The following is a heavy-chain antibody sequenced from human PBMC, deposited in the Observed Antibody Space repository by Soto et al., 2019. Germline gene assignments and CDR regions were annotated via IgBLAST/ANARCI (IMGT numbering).Heavy chain of an antibody. CDR1: GFTFRNYD. CDR2: ISAAGDP. CDR3: ARTDRDFYGLDV. V-gene: IGHV3-13*05. Sequence: EVQLVESGGGLVQPGGSLRLSCEASGFTFRNYDMHWVRQGTGKGLEWVSGISAAGDPDYADSVEGRFTISRENAQNSLFLQMNSLRVGDTAVYYCARTDRDFYGLDVWGQGTTVIVSS. J-gene: IGHJ6*02.